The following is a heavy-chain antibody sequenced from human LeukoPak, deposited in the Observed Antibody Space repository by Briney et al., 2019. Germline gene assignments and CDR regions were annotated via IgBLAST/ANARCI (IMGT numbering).Heavy chain of an antibody. CDR3: ARRDYYGSGSYPYYYHNYMDV. J-gene: IGHJ6*03. Sequence: GGSLRLSCAASGFTFSSYAMSWVRQAPGKGLEWVSAISGSGGSTYYADSVKGRFTISRDNSKNTPYLQMNSLRAEDTAVYYCARRDYYGSGSYPYYYHNYMDVWGKGTTLTISS. V-gene: IGHV3-23*01. CDR1: GFTFSSYA. CDR2: ISGSGGST. D-gene: IGHD3-10*01.